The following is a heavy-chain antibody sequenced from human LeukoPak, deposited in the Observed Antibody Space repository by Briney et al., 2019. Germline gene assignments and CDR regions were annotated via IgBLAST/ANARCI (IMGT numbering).Heavy chain of an antibody. Sequence: GGSLRLSCAASGFTFSSYAMHWVRQAPGKGLEWVAVISYDGSNKYYADSVKGRFTISRDNSKNTLYLQMNSLRAEDTAVYYCARDQLRFSWEGLMDVWGQGTTVTVSS. CDR1: GFTFSSYA. J-gene: IGHJ6*02. CDR3: ARDQLRFSWEGLMDV. D-gene: IGHD3-3*01. V-gene: IGHV3-30-3*01. CDR2: ISYDGSNK.